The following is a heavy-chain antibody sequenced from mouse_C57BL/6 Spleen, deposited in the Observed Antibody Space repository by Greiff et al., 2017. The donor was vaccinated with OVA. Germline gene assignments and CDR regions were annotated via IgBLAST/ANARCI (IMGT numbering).Heavy chain of an antibody. V-gene: IGHV1-39*01. D-gene: IGHD1-1*01. Sequence: LQESGPELVKPGASVKISCKASGYSFTDYNMNWVKQSNGKSLEWIGVINPNYGTTSYNQKFKGKATLTVDQSSSTAYMQLNSLTSEDSAVYYCAREGGYGSSHHFDYWGQGTTLTVSS. CDR1: GYSFTDYN. J-gene: IGHJ2*01. CDR3: AREGGYGSSHHFDY. CDR2: INPNYGTT.